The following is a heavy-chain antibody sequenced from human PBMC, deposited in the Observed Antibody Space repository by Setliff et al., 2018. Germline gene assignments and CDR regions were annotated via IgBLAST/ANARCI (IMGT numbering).Heavy chain of an antibody. J-gene: IGHJ4*02. Sequence: ASETLSLTCNVSGDSISSTYHWGWIRQSPGKGLEWIGEINHSGSTNYNPSLKSRVTISVDTSMNQFSLKLSSVTAADTALYYCTVYNTGSSKDHYWGQGTPVTVSS. D-gene: IGHD2-8*02. CDR1: GDSISSTYH. CDR3: TVYNTGSSKDHY. CDR2: INHSGST. V-gene: IGHV4-38-2*02.